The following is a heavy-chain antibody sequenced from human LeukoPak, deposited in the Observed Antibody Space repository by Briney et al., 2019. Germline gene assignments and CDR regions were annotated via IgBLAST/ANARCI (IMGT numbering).Heavy chain of an antibody. J-gene: IGHJ3*02. D-gene: IGHD2-2*01. Sequence: PGGSLRLSCAASGFTFSSYEMNWVRQAPGKGLQWVSYISNSGSTMYCADSVKGRFTISRDNAKNSLYLQMNSLRAEDTAVYYCARVLPAAISNNAFDIWGQGTMVTVSS. CDR3: ARVLPAAISNNAFDI. CDR2: ISNSGSTM. V-gene: IGHV3-48*03. CDR1: GFTFSSYE.